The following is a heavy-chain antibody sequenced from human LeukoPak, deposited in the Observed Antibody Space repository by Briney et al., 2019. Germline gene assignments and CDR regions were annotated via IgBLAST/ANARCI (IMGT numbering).Heavy chain of an antibody. CDR1: GFTFSSYS. CDR3: ARDPYSSGYFDP. CDR2: ISSSSSTI. Sequence: GRSLRLSCAASGFTFSSYSMNWVRQAPGKGLEWVSSISSSSSTIYYADSVKGRFTISRDNAKNSLYLQMNSLRAEDTAVYYCARDPYSSGYFDPWGQGTLVTVSS. D-gene: IGHD6-19*01. J-gene: IGHJ5*02. V-gene: IGHV3-21*01.